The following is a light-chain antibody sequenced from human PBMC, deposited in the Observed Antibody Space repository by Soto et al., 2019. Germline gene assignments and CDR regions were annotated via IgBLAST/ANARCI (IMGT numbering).Light chain of an antibody. CDR1: QSVSSN. CDR2: GAS. V-gene: IGKV3-15*01. Sequence: EIVMTHPQATLSVSPGERATLSCRARQSVSSNLVWYQQKPGQAPRLLIYGASTRATGIPARFSGSGSGKEFALTISSLQSEDFAVYYCQQYSYRLSFGGGTRVEIK. CDR3: QQYSYRLS. J-gene: IGKJ4*01.